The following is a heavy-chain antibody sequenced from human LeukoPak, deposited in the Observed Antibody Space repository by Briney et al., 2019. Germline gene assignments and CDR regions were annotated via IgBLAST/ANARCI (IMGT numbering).Heavy chain of an antibody. CDR3: ARAQEGYSYGPYYYYYMDV. Sequence: PSETLSLTCTVSGGSISSYYWSWIRQPAGKGLEWIGRIYTSGSTNYNPSLKSRVTMSVDTSKNQFSLKLSSVTAADTAVYYCARAQEGYSYGPYYYYYMDVWGKGTTVTVSS. J-gene: IGHJ6*03. CDR1: GGSISSYY. V-gene: IGHV4-4*07. CDR2: IYTSGST. D-gene: IGHD5-18*01.